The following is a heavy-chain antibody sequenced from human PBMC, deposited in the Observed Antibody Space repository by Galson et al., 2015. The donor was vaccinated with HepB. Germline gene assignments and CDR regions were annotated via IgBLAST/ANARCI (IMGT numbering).Heavy chain of an antibody. J-gene: IGHJ6*02. V-gene: IGHV1-2*02. CDR2: INPNSGGT. D-gene: IGHD6-19*01. CDR3: ARDHTVSSGWYKPYYYYGMDV. Sequence: SVKVSCKASGYTFTGYYMHWVRQAPGQGLEWMGWINPNSGGTNYAQKFQGRVTMTRNTSISTAYMELSRLRSDDTAVYYCARDHTVSSGWYKPYYYYGMDVWGQGTMVTVSS. CDR1: GYTFTGYY.